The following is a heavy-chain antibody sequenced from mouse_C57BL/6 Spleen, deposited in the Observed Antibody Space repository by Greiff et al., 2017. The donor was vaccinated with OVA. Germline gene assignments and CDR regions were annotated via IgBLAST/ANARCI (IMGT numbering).Heavy chain of an antibody. V-gene: IGHV1-82*01. Sequence: QVQLQQSGPELVKPGASVKISCKASGYAFSSSWMNWVKQRPGKGLEWIGRIYPGDGDTNYNGKFKGKATLTADKSSSTAYMQLSSLTSEDSAVYFCARDGNYLYYFDYWGQGTTLTVSS. CDR2: IYPGDGDT. CDR3: ARDGNYLYYFDY. J-gene: IGHJ2*01. CDR1: GYAFSSSW. D-gene: IGHD2-1*01.